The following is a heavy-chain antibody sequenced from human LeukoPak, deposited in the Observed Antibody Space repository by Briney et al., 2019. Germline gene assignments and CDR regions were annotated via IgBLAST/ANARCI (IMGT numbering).Heavy chain of an antibody. D-gene: IGHD3-22*01. J-gene: IGHJ4*02. CDR2: ISAYNGNT. V-gene: IGHV1-18*01. Sequence: ASVRVSCKASSYTFTNYAFTWVRQAPGQGLEWMGWISAYNGNTNYAQKLQGRVTMTTDTSTSTAYMELRSLRSDDTAVYYCAREPAVVTFDYWGQGTLVTVSS. CDR3: AREPAVVTFDY. CDR1: SYTFTNYA.